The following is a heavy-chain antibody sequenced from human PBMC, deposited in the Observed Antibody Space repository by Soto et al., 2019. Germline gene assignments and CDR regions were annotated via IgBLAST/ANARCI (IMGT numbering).Heavy chain of an antibody. J-gene: IGHJ4*02. CDR1: GFTFSNAW. CDR3: AKGYDFWSGYQYYFDY. CDR2: IKSKTDGGTT. Sequence: WGSLRLSCAAFGFTFSNAWMNWVRQAPGKGLEWVGRIKSKTDGGTTDYAAPVKGRFTISRDDSKNTLYLQMNSLKTEDTAVYYCAKGYDFWSGYQYYFDYWGQGTLVTVSS. V-gene: IGHV3-15*07. D-gene: IGHD3-3*01.